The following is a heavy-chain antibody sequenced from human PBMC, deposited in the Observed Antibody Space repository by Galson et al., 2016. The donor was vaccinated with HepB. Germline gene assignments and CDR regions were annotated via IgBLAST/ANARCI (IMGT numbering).Heavy chain of an antibody. J-gene: IGHJ4*02. Sequence: SLRLSCAASGFTFSDYYMSWIRQAPGKGLEWVSYIRSSGSPIYYADSVKGRFTISRDNAKNSLYLQMNSLRAEDKAVYYCARVDSAMAYYFDYWGQGTLVTVSS. V-gene: IGHV3-11*01. D-gene: IGHD5-18*01. CDR3: ARVDSAMAYYFDY. CDR1: GFTFSDYY. CDR2: IRSSGSPI.